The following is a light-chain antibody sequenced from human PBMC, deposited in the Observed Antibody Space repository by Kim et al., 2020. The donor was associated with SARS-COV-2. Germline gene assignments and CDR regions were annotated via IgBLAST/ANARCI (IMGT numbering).Light chain of an antibody. CDR2: RDN. CDR3: QAWDSSIYV. Sequence: SVSAGQTDSITCSGDKLGDKYASWYQQKPGQTPVVVIFRDNRRPSGTPQRFSGSNSGNTATLTISGTQAMDEADYYCQAWDSSIYVFGTGTKVTVL. J-gene: IGLJ1*01. CDR1: KLGDKY. V-gene: IGLV3-1*01.